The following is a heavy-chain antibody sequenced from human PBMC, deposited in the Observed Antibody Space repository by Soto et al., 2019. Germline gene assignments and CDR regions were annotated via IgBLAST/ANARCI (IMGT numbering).Heavy chain of an antibody. V-gene: IGHV3-23*01. Sequence: TVYSSALTVSFKKPGKGLEWVSAISGSGGSTYYADSVKGRFTISRDNSKNTLYLQMNSLRAEDTAVYYCAKDPFGSFGDIDYWGQGTLVTVSS. CDR1: TVYSSA. CDR2: ISGSGGST. D-gene: IGHD2-21*01. J-gene: IGHJ4*02. CDR3: AKDPFGSFGDIDY.